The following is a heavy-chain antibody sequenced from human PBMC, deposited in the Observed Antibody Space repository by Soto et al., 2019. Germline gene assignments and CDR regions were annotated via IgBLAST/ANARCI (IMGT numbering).Heavy chain of an antibody. CDR2: IYSNGGT. V-gene: IGHV4-39*01. J-gene: IGHJ4*02. CDR3: ATFLVGATARNDFDS. D-gene: IGHD2-8*02. CDR1: GGSIRSNDYF. Sequence: LQLQESGPGVVKPSETLSLACSVSGGSIRSNDYFWGWVRQPPGKGLEWIGSIYSNGGTYYSPSLKSRATVSIDTSNNQFFLTVRSVTAAETAVYYCATFLVGATARNDFDSWGQGTLVTISS.